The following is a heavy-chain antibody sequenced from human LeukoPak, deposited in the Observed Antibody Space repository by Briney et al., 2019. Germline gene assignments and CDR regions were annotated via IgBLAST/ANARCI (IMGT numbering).Heavy chain of an antibody. CDR2: IHYSGST. J-gene: IGHJ4*02. D-gene: IGHD1-26*01. Sequence: SQTLSLTCSVSGGSISSDDYYWSWIRQPPGKGLEWIGYIHYSGSTYHNPSLKSRVTISEDTSKNQFSLTLSSVTAADTAVYFCARFRTSHREFDSWGQGTLVTVSS. CDR1: GGSISSDDYY. CDR3: ARFRTSHREFDS. V-gene: IGHV4-30-4*01.